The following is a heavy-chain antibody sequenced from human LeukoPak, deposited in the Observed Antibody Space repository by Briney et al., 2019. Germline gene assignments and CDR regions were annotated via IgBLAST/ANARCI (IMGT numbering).Heavy chain of an antibody. CDR3: ARTDSSGYHAP. CDR1: GGSISGYY. V-gene: IGHV4-59*08. D-gene: IGHD3-22*01. Sequence: SETLSLTCTVSGGSISGYYWSWFRQPPGKGLEWIGYIYYSGTTNYNPSHRSRVTVSLDTSKNHFSLELSSVTAADTAVYYCARTDSSGYHAPWGQGTLVTVSS. J-gene: IGHJ5*02. CDR2: IYYSGTT.